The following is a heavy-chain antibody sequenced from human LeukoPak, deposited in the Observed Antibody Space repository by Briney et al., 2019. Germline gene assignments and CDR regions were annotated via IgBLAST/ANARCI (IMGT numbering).Heavy chain of an antibody. CDR3: AKRADYYDSSRALYDAFDL. CDR2: IQYDRRDK. J-gene: IGHJ3*01. CDR1: GFTFRTNG. D-gene: IGHD3-16*01. V-gene: IGHV3-30*02. Sequence: PGGTLILSCAAHGFTFRTNGMHWVRQAPGKGLEGVTFIQYDRRDKFYADSVRGRFTISRDNSKNTLFLQLNSLRVEDTAVYYCAKRADYYDSSRALYDAFDLWGQGTMVTVSS.